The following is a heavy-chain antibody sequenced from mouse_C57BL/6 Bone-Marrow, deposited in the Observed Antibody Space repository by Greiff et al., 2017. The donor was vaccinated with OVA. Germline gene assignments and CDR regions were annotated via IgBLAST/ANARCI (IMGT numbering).Heavy chain of an antibody. CDR1: GYTFTGYW. CDR2: ILPGSGST. D-gene: IGHD2-1*01. J-gene: IGHJ2*01. Sequence: VQLVESGAELMKPGASVKLSCKATGYTFTGYWIEWVKQRPGHGLEWIGEILPGSGSTNYNAKFKGKATFTADTSSNTAYMQLSSLTTEDSAIYCCARGRNYGNDWGQGTTLTVSS. V-gene: IGHV1-9*01. CDR3: ARGRNYGND.